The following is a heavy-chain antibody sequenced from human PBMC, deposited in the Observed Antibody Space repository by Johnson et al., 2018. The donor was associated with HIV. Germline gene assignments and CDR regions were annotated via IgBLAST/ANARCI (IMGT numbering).Heavy chain of an antibody. D-gene: IGHD1-1*01. CDR1: GFTVSSNH. J-gene: IGHJ3*02. CDR3: AVLTTGGLRVGNFDI. V-gene: IGHV3-66*03. Sequence: EVQLVESGGGLIQPGGSLRLSCAASGFTVSSNHMRWVRQAPGKGLEWVSVILYDGSNKYYADSVKGRFTISRDNSKNTLYLQMNSLRAEDTAVYYRAVLTTGGLRVGNFDIWGQGTMVTVSS. CDR2: ILYDGSNK.